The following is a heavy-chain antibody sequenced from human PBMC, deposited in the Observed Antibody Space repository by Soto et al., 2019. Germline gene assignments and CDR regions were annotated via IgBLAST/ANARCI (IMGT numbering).Heavy chain of an antibody. CDR1: GDSVSSNSAA. J-gene: IGHJ6*02. V-gene: IGHV6-1*01. CDR2: TYYRSKWYN. Sequence: SQTLSLTFAISGDSVSSNSAAWNWIRQSPSRGLEWLGRTYYRSKWYNDYAVSVKSRITINPDTSKNQFSLQLNSVTPEDTAVYYCARDELRFSRGYYYYGMDVWGQGTTVTVSS. CDR3: ARDELRFSRGYYYYGMDV. D-gene: IGHD3-3*01.